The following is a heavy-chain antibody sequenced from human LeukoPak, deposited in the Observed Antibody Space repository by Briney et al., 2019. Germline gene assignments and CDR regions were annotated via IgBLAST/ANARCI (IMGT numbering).Heavy chain of an antibody. CDR3: ARGVYYDFWSGYSTGWFDP. D-gene: IGHD3-3*01. CDR1: GGSISSSSYY. V-gene: IGHV4-39*01. Sequence: SETLSLTCTVSGGSISSSSYYWGWIRQPPGKGLEWIGSIYYCGSTYYNPSLKSRVTISVDTSKNQFSLNLSSVTAADTAVYYCARGVYYDFWSGYSTGWFDPWGQGTLVTVSS. J-gene: IGHJ5*02. CDR2: IYYCGST.